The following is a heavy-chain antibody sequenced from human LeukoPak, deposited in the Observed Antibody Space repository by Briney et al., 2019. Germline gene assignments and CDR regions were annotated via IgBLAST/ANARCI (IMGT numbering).Heavy chain of an antibody. CDR1: GDSISDFY. CDR3: ARLLGGDPYYMDV. V-gene: IGHV4-59*08. D-gene: IGHD3-3*01. J-gene: IGHJ6*03. CDR2: IYYTGST. Sequence: SETLSLTCAVSGDSISDFYWSWVRQPPRKGLEWIGSIYYTGSTYYNPSLKSRVTISVDPSKNQFSLRLSSVTTADTAVYYCARLLGGDPYYMDVWGKGTTVTVSS.